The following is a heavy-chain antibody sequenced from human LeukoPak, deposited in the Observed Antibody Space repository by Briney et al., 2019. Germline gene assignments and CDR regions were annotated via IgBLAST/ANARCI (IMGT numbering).Heavy chain of an antibody. CDR1: GYTFTGYY. CDR3: ARARGWGDGYNYYFDY. D-gene: IGHD5-24*01. CDR2: INPNSGGT. Sequence: ASVKVSCKASGYTFTGYYMHWVRQAPGQGLEWMGRINPNSGGTNYAQKFQGRVTMTRDTSISTAYMELSRLRSDDTAVYYCARARGWGDGYNYYFDYWGQGTLVTVSS. V-gene: IGHV1-2*06. J-gene: IGHJ4*02.